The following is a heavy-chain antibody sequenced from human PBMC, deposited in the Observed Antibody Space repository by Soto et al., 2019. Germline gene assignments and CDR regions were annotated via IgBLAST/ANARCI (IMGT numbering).Heavy chain of an antibody. J-gene: IGHJ6*02. Sequence: GESLKISCQGSGYNFASYWISWVRQMPGKGLEWMGRIDPIDSYTNYSPSFQGHVTISADKSISTAYLQWSSLKASDTAMYYCARRYCSSASCPRNYYGMDVWGQGTTVTVSS. CDR2: IDPIDSYT. D-gene: IGHD2-2*01. CDR1: GYNFASYW. V-gene: IGHV5-10-1*01. CDR3: ARRYCSSASCPRNYYGMDV.